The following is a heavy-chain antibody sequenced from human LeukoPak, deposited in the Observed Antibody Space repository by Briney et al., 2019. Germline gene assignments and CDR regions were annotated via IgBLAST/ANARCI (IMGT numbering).Heavy chain of an antibody. V-gene: IGHV1-2*04. Sequence: ASVKVSCKASGYTFTGYYMHWVRQAPGQGLEWMGWINPNSGGTNYAQKFQGWVTMTRDTSISTAYMELSRLRSDDTAVYYCARKGPGSSSWYHYWGQGTLVTVSS. J-gene: IGHJ4*02. CDR3: ARKGPGSSSWYHY. D-gene: IGHD6-13*01. CDR2: INPNSGGT. CDR1: GYTFTGYY.